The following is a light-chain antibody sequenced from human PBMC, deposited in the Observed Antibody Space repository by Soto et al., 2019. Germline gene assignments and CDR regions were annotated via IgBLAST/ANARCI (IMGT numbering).Light chain of an antibody. Sequence: EIVLTHSPGTLSLSPGERATLSCRAVQSVRTSYLAWYQQKPGQAPRLLIYGASSRATGIPDRFSGSGSGTDFTLTISRLEPEDFAVYYCQQYGSSPGTFGQGTKVDIK. CDR1: QSVRTSY. CDR3: QQYGSSPGT. V-gene: IGKV3-20*01. CDR2: GAS. J-gene: IGKJ1*01.